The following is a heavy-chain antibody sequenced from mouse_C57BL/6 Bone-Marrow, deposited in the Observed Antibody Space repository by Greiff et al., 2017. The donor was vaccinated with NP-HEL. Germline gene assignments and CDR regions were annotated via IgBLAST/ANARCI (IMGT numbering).Heavy chain of an antibody. CDR1: GYAFSSSW. Sequence: VQLVESGPELVKPGASVKISCKASGYAFSSSWMNWVKQRPGKGLEWIGRIYPGDGDTNYNGKFKGKATLTADKSSSTAYMQLSSLTSEDSAVYFCAHYDYDLYYFDYWGQGTTLTVSS. CDR2: IYPGDGDT. V-gene: IGHV1-82*01. J-gene: IGHJ2*01. D-gene: IGHD2-4*01. CDR3: AHYDYDLYYFDY.